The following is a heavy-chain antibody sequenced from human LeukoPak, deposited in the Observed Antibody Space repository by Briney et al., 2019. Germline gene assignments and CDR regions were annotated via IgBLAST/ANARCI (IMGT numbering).Heavy chain of an antibody. Sequence: VASVKVSCKVSGYTLTELSMHWVRQAPGKGREWMGGFDPEDGETIYAQKFQGRVTMTEDTSTDTAYMELSSLRSEDTAVYYCASPLMTTVTLGWSSDAFDIWGQGTMVTVSS. J-gene: IGHJ3*02. D-gene: IGHD4-17*01. V-gene: IGHV1-24*01. CDR2: FDPEDGET. CDR1: GYTLTELS. CDR3: ASPLMTTVTLGWSSDAFDI.